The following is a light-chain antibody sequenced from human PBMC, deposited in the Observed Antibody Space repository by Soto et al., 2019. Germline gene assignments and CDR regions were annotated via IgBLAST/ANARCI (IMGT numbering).Light chain of an antibody. V-gene: IGKV1-17*01. CDR1: QTIRTY. CDR2: GAS. CDR3: LQHNSYPWT. J-gene: IGKJ1*01. Sequence: DIQMTQSPSSLSASVGDRVAITCRASQTIRTYVNWYQQKPRRAPKRLIYGASSLQSGVPSRFSGSGYGTEFTLTISSLQPEDFATYYCLQHNSYPWTFGQGTKVDIK.